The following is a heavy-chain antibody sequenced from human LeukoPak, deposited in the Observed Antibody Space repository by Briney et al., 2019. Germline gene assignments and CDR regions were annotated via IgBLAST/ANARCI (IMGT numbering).Heavy chain of an antibody. V-gene: IGHV4-61*02. D-gene: IGHD2-2*01. CDR2: IYSSGST. Sequence: SETLSLTCTVSGGSISSGTYYWGWIRQPAGKGRESNGRIYSSGSTSSHSSLERRATLTVDTSNYLFSLTSSSVTAADTAGYYCARRFVLWPTVYFDYWGQGTLVTVSS. J-gene: IGHJ4*02. CDR1: GGSISSGTYY. CDR3: ARRFVLWPTVYFDY.